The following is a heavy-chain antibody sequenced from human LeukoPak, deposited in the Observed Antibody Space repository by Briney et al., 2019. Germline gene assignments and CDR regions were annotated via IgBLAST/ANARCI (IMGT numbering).Heavy chain of an antibody. CDR2: IYHSGGT. CDR1: GGSSSSSTNW. D-gene: IGHD2-8*01. Sequence: PSGTQSLTCAVSGGSSSSSTNWWSWVRQPPGKGLEWIGEIYHSGGTNYNPSLKSRITISVDKSQNQFSLKVNSLTAADTAVYYCATNGYYCMDVWGKGTTVTVSS. CDR3: ATNGYYCMDV. V-gene: IGHV4-4*02. J-gene: IGHJ6*03.